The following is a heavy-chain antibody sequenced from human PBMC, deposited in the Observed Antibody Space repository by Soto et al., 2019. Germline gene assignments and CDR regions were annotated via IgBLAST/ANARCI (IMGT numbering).Heavy chain of an antibody. Sequence: TLSLTCSVSGGSLSTDNYYWSWIRQPPGKGLEWIGYISYSGSTNYSPSLKSRVTISVDTSKNQFSLKLSSVTAADTAVYYCARNQYYWGQGTLVTVSS. V-gene: IGHV4-61*01. J-gene: IGHJ4*02. CDR1: GGSLSTDNYY. CDR2: ISYSGST. CDR3: ARNQYY.